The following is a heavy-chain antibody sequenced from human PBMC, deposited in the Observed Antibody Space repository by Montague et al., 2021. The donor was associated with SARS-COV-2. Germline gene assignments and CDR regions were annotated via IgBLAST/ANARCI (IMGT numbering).Heavy chain of an antibody. CDR3: ARHLAVGTSGFDI. CDR1: GGSINNYY. V-gene: IGHV4-59*08. J-gene: IGHJ3*02. D-gene: IGHD6-19*01. CDR2: IHYTGSA. Sequence: SETLSLTCTVSGGSINNYYWSWIRQPPAKGPEWIAFIHYTGSANYNPSLKSRATISVDPYKNQCPLKLTSVTAADAALYYCARHLAVGTSGFDIWGQGTMVTVSS.